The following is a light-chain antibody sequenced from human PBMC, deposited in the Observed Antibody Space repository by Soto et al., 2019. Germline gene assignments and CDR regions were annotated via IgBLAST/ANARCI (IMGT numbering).Light chain of an antibody. CDR1: QSVDSF. Sequence: EIVLTQSPASLSLSPGERATLSCRASQSVDSFLAWYQQKPGRTPRLLIYDTSNRATGIPARFRGSGSGTDFTLTIRRPEPEYFAVYYCQVRTNWPPFKYTFGQGTKLEVK. V-gene: IGKV3-11*01. CDR2: DTS. CDR3: QVRTNWPPFKYT. J-gene: IGKJ2*01.